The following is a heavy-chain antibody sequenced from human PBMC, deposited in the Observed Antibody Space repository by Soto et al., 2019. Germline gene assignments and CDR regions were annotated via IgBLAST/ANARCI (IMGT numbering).Heavy chain of an antibody. V-gene: IGHV1-3*01. CDR2: INAGNGHT. Sequence: ASVKVSCKASGYTFTSYAMHWVRQAPGQRLEWMGWINAGNGHTKYSKKIQGRDNINRDTSASTAYKELTRLRTEDTVVYYCARSSGFYYVDYWGQGTLVTVSS. D-gene: IGHD3-22*01. CDR3: ARSSGFYYVDY. CDR1: GYTFTSYA. J-gene: IGHJ4*02.